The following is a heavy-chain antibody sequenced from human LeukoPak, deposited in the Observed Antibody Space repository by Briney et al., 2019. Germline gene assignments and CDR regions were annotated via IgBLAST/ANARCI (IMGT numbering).Heavy chain of an antibody. J-gene: IGHJ4*02. CDR3: ARVGSSGWYVHPTLDY. CDR2: INPNSGDT. CDR1: GYTFTGYY. D-gene: IGHD6-19*01. Sequence: ASVKVSCKASGYTFTGYYMHWVRQAPGQGLEWMGWINPNSGDTNYAQKFQGRVTVTRDTSISTAYMEQSRLRFDDTAVYYCARVGSSGWYVHPTLDYWGQGTLVTVSS. V-gene: IGHV1-2*02.